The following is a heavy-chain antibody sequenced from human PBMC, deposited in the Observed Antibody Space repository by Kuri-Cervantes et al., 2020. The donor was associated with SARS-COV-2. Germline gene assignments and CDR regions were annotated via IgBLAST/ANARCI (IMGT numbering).Heavy chain of an antibody. Sequence: ASVKVSXXASGYXFITYGISWVRQAPXQGLEWLXXXSVWNRNTXXAQKVQGRVTXXTDTSTSXXYMELRSLRSXXTAVYXCAXXXYSHFDYWGQGTLVTVSS. D-gene: IGHD4-11*01. CDR3: AXXXYSHFDY. V-gene: IGHV1-18*04. CDR1: GYXFITYG. J-gene: IGHJ4*02. CDR2: XSVWNRNT.